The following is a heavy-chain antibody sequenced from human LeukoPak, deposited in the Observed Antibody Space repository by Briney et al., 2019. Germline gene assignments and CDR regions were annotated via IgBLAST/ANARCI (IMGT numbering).Heavy chain of an antibody. CDR3: AKDRGGKPQYLDY. CDR1: GFTFDDYA. V-gene: IGHV3-9*01. Sequence: PGGSLRLSCAASGFTFDDYAMHWVRQAPGKGLEWVSGISWNSGSIGYADSVKGRFTISRDNAKNSLYLQMNSLRAEDTALYYCAKDRGGKPQYLDYWGQGTLVTVSS. CDR2: ISWNSGSI. D-gene: IGHD2/OR15-2a*01. J-gene: IGHJ4*02.